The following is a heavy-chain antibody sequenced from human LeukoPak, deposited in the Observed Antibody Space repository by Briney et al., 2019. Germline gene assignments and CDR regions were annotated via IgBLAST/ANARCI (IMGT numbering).Heavy chain of an antibody. V-gene: IGHV3-7*05. CDR1: GFTFRDYW. J-gene: IGHJ4*02. CDR3: ARDGTSIVGSLDY. Sequence: GGSLRLSCAASGFTFRDYWMNWVRQAPGKGLEWVASIKQDGSEKYYVDSVKGRFTISRDNAKNSLYLQMNSLRAEDTAVYYCARDGTSIVGSLDYWGQGTLVTVSS. CDR2: IKQDGSEK. D-gene: IGHD1-26*01.